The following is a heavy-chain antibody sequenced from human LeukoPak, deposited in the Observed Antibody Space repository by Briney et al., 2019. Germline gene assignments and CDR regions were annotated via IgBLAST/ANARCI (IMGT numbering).Heavy chain of an antibody. V-gene: IGHV1-2*06. Sequence: ASVKVSCKASGYTLTGYYMHWVRQAPGQGLEWMGRINPNSGGTNYAQKFQGRVTMTRDTSISTAYMELSRLRSDDTAVYYCARGKYCSGGSCYQSPNNWFDPWGQGTLVTVSS. CDR1: GYTLTGYY. D-gene: IGHD2-15*01. CDR2: INPNSGGT. CDR3: ARGKYCSGGSCYQSPNNWFDP. J-gene: IGHJ5*02.